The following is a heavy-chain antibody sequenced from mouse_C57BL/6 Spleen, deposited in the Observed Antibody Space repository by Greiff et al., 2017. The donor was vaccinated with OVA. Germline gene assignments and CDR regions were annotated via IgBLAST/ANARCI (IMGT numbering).Heavy chain of an antibody. J-gene: IGHJ4*01. CDR3: ARGRWGYYAMDY. CDR2: INYDGSST. Sequence: EVQVVESEGGLVQPGSSMKLSCTASGFTFSDYYMAWVRQVPEKGLEWVANINYDGSSTYYLDSLKSRFIISRDNAKNILYLQMSSLKSEDTATYYCARGRWGYYAMDYWGQGTSVTVSS. CDR1: GFTFSDYY. D-gene: IGHD2-3*01. V-gene: IGHV5-16*01.